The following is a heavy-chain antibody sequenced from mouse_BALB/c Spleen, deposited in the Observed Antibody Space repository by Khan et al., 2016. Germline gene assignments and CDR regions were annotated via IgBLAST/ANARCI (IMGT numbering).Heavy chain of an antibody. D-gene: IGHD2-1*01. V-gene: IGHV4-1*02. CDR2: INPDTITI. J-gene: IGHJ2*02. CDR1: GFDFSRYW. Sequence: EVQFQESGGGLVQPGGSLKLSCAASGFDFSRYWMSWVRQAPGKGLEWIGDINPDTITIDYAPSLKDKFIISRDNAKNTLYLHMSKVRSEDTALKCCGGGNYCPGSLDYWGQGTSLTVS. CDR3: GGGNYCPGSLDY.